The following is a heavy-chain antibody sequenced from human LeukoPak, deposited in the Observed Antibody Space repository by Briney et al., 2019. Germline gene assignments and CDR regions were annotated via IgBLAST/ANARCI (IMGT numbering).Heavy chain of an antibody. CDR2: ISYDGSNK. Sequence: GRSLRLSCAASGFTFSSYGMHWVRQAPGKGLEWVAVISYDGSNKYYADSVKGRFTISRDNSKNTLYLQMNSLRAEDTAVYYCVTQFVVAYYFDYWGQGTLVTVSS. CDR3: VTQFVVAYYFDY. CDR1: GFTFSSYG. J-gene: IGHJ4*02. V-gene: IGHV3-30*03. D-gene: IGHD2-2*01.